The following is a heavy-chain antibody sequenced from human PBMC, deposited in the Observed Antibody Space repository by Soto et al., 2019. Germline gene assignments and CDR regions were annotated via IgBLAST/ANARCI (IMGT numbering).Heavy chain of an antibody. Sequence: SETLSLTCAVSGGSISSGGYSWSWIRQPPGKGLEWIGYMYHSGATYYNPSLKSRVSISGDRSKNQFSLNLSSVTAADTAVYFCARLTHVWSAFDYWGQGTLVTVS. CDR1: GGSISSGGYS. J-gene: IGHJ4*02. CDR3: ARLTHVWSAFDY. CDR2: MYHSGAT. D-gene: IGHD2-8*02. V-gene: IGHV4-30-2*01.